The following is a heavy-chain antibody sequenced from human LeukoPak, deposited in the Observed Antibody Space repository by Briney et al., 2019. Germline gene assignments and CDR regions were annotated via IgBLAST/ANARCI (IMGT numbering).Heavy chain of an antibody. V-gene: IGHV1-18*01. J-gene: IGHJ2*01. CDR2: ISAYNGNT. Sequence: ASVKVSCKASGYTFTSYGISWVRQAPGQGLEWMGWISAYNGNTNYAQKLQGRVTMTTDTSTSTAYMELRSLRSDDTAVYYCARSGSFWDYDWWYFDLWGRGTLVTVSS. D-gene: IGHD3/OR15-3a*01. CDR3: ARSGSFWDYDWWYFDL. CDR1: GYTFTSYG.